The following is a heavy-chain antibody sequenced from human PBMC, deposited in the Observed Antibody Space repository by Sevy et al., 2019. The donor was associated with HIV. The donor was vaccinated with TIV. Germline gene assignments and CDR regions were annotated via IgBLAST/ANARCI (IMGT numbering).Heavy chain of an antibody. V-gene: IGHV4-39*01. CDR1: GGSISSSSYY. CDR2: IYYSEST. D-gene: IGHD6-13*01. Sequence: SETLSLTCTVSGGSISSSSYYWGWIRQPPGKGLEWIGSIYYSESTYYNPSLKSRVTISVDTSKNQFSLKLSSVTAADTAVYYCARSAQQLVRYYYYYGMDVWGQGTTVTVSS. CDR3: ARSAQQLVRYYYYYGMDV. J-gene: IGHJ6*02.